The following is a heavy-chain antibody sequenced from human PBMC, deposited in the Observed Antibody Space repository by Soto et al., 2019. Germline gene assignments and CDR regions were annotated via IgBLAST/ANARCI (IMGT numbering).Heavy chain of an antibody. V-gene: IGHV3-74*03. CDR1: GFTFSYYW. Sequence: GGSLRLSCAASGFTFSYYWMHWVRQTPEKGLVWVARIYSDGSATTYADSVKGRFTISRDNSKNTLYLQMNSLRAEDTAVYYCARQAPSYSRGWYYFDYWGRGPRVTVS. D-gene: IGHD6-19*01. J-gene: IGHJ4*02. CDR3: ARQAPSYSRGWYYFDY. CDR2: IYSDGSAT.